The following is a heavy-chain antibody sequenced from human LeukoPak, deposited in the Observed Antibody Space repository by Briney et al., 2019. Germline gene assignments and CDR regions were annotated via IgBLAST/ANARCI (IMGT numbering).Heavy chain of an antibody. CDR1: GFTFSSYA. J-gene: IGHJ5*02. D-gene: IGHD6-19*01. V-gene: IGHV3-23*01. CDR3: AKVAISSGWYARPNWFDP. Sequence: GGSLRLSCAASGFTFSSYAMSWVRQAPGKGREGVSTISGSGGSTYYADSVKGRFTISRDNSKNTLYLQMNSLRAEDTAVYYCAKVAISSGWYARPNWFDPWGQGTLVTVSS. CDR2: ISGSGGST.